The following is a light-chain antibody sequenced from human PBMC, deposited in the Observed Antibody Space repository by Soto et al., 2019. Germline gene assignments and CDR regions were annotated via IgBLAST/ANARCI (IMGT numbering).Light chain of an antibody. CDR1: QSVSSSY. CDR2: GAS. J-gene: IGKJ1*01. V-gene: IGKV3-20*01. Sequence: EIVLTQSPGTLSLSPGERATLSCRASQSVSSSYLAWYQQKPAQAPRLLIYGASSRATGIPERFSGSGSGTDFTLTISRLEPEDFAVYYCQQYGSSPGTFGQGTKVEIK. CDR3: QQYGSSPGT.